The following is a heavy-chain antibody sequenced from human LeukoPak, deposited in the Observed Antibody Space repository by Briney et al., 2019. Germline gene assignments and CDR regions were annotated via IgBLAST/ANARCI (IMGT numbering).Heavy chain of an antibody. CDR1: GGSISSGGYY. D-gene: IGHD2-15*01. CDR3: ARWIGVGGNFFDY. CDR2: IYHSGST. Sequence: PSETPSLTCTVSGGSISSGGYYWSWIRQPPGKGLEWIGYIYHSGSTYYNPSLKSRVTISVDRSKNQFSLKLSSVTAADTAVYYCARWIGVGGNFFDYWGQGTLVTVSS. J-gene: IGHJ4*02. V-gene: IGHV4-30-2*01.